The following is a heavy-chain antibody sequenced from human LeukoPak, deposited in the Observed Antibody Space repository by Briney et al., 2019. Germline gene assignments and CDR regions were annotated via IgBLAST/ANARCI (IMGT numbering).Heavy chain of an antibody. J-gene: IGHJ6*04. CDR3: AELGITMIGGV. CDR2: ISSSGSSI. V-gene: IGHV3-48*03. D-gene: IGHD3-10*02. Sequence: PGGSLRLSCAASGFTFSSYEMNWVRQAPGKGLEWVSYISSSGSSIYGAGSVKGRFTISRDNSKNSLYMQMNSLRARHTAVYYCAELGITMIGGVWGKGTTVTISS. CDR1: GFTFSSYE.